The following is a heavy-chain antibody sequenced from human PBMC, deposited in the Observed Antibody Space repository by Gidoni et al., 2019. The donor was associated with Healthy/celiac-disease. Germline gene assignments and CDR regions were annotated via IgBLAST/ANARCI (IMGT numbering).Heavy chain of an antibody. CDR1: GGSISSSSSY. CDR2: IYYSGST. V-gene: IGHV4-39*01. D-gene: IGHD5-12*01. CDR3: ARQPGGYSGYDSQKIPRFFDP. J-gene: IGHJ5*02. Sequence: QLQLQESGPGLVKPSETLSLTCTVPGGSISSSSSYWGWIRQPPGKGLEWIGSIYYSGSTYYNPSLKSRVTISVDTSKNQFSLKLSSVTAADTAVYYCARQPGGYSGYDSQKIPRFFDPWGQGTLVTVSS.